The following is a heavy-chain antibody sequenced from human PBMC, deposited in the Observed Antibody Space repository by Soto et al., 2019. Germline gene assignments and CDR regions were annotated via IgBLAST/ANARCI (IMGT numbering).Heavy chain of an antibody. Sequence: PSETLSLTCTVSGGSISSGGYYWSWIRQHPGKGLEWIGYIYYSGSTYYNPSLKSRVTISVDTSKNQFSPKLSSVTAADTAVYYCARGNYYYDSSGYYYDYSGNNWFDPWGQGTLVTVSS. CDR1: GGSISSGGYY. CDR3: ARGNYYYDSSGYYYDYSGNNWFDP. D-gene: IGHD3-22*01. CDR2: IYYSGST. V-gene: IGHV4-31*03. J-gene: IGHJ5*02.